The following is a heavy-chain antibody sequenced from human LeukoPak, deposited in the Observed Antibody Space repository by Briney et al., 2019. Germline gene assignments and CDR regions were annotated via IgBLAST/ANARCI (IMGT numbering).Heavy chain of an antibody. J-gene: IGHJ5*02. D-gene: IGHD2-15*01. CDR2: IWYDGSNK. CDR1: GFTFSSYG. V-gene: IGHV3-33*01. CDR3: ARALGYCSGGSCTRGYNWFDP. Sequence: GGSLRLSCAASGFTFSSYGMHWVRQAPGKGLEWVAVIWYDGSNKYYADSVKGRFTISRDNSKNTLYLQMNSLRAEDTAVYYCARALGYCSGGSCTRGYNWFDPWGQGTLVTVSS.